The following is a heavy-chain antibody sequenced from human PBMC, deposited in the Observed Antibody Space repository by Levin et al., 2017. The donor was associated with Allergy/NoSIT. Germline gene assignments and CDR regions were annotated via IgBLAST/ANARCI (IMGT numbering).Heavy chain of an antibody. V-gene: IGHV3-43*01. D-gene: IGHD5-18*01. Sequence: GGSLRLSCAASGFTFDDYTMHWVRQAPGKGLEWVSLISWDGGSTYYADSVKGRFTISRDNSKNSLYLQMNSLRTEDTALYYCAKDIGNGGYSYGFDYWGQGTLVTVSS. CDR3: AKDIGNGGYSYGFDY. CDR1: GFTFDDYT. J-gene: IGHJ4*02. CDR2: ISWDGGST.